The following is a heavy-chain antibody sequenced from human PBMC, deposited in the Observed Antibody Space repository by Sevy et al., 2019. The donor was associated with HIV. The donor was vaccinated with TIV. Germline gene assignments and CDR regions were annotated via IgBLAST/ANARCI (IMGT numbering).Heavy chain of an antibody. CDR1: GGSISSSNW. Sequence: SETLSLTCAVSGGSISSSNWWSWVRQPPGKGLEWIGEIYHSGSTNYNPSLKSRVTISVDKSKNQFSLRLSSVTAADTAMYYCARDYDFWSGYYYYYGMDVWGQGTTVTVSS. D-gene: IGHD3-3*01. V-gene: IGHV4-4*02. J-gene: IGHJ6*02. CDR2: IYHSGST. CDR3: ARDYDFWSGYYYYYGMDV.